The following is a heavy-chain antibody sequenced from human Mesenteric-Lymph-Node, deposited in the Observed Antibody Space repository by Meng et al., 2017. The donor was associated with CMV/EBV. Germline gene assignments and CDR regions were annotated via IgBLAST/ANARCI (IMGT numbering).Heavy chain of an antibody. Sequence: SCAASGFTFSSYGMHWVRQAPGKGLEWVAVIWYDGSNKNYADSVKGRFTISRDNSKNTLYLQMNSLRAEDTAVYYCAKTYGTGESWYFGLDVWGQGTTVTVSS. CDR2: IWYDGSNK. V-gene: IGHV3-33*06. D-gene: IGHD3-10*01. CDR1: GFTFSSYG. J-gene: IGHJ6*02. CDR3: AKTYGTGESWYFGLDV.